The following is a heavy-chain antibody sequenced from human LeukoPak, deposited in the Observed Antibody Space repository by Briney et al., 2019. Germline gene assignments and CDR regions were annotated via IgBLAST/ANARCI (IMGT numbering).Heavy chain of an antibody. Sequence: SETLSLTCAVSGYSISSYYWSWIRQPPGKGLEWIGYIYYSGSTNYNPSLKSRVTMSVDTSKNQSSLKLSSVTAADTAVYYCARERRRKYYYDSSGTDDAFDIWGQGTMVTVSS. CDR1: GYSISSYY. V-gene: IGHV4-59*01. D-gene: IGHD3-22*01. J-gene: IGHJ3*02. CDR2: IYYSGST. CDR3: ARERRRKYYYDSSGTDDAFDI.